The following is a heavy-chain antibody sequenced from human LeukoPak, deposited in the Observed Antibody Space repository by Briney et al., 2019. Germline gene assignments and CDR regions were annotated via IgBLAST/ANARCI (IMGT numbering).Heavy chain of an antibody. CDR2: FDPEDGET. V-gene: IGHV1-24*01. CDR3: ATNYDILTGYYPFDY. CDR1: GYTLTELS. D-gene: IGHD3-9*01. J-gene: IGHJ4*02. Sequence: ASAKVSCKVSGYTLTELSMHWVRQAPGKGLEWMGGFDPEDGETIYAQKFQGRVTMTEDTSTDTAYMELSSLRSEDTAVYYCATNYDILTGYYPFDYWGQGTLVTVSS.